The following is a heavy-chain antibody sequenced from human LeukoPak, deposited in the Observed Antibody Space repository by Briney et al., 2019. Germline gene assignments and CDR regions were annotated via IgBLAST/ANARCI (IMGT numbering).Heavy chain of an antibody. Sequence: GGSLRLSCAASGFTFSSYAMSWVRQAPGKGLDWVSAISGSGGNTYYADSVKGRFTISRDNSKNTLYLQMNSLRAEDTAVYYCAKDQYGGNPQYYSDYWGQGTLVTVSS. CDR3: AKDQYGGNPQYYSDY. CDR2: ISGSGGNT. D-gene: IGHD4-23*01. J-gene: IGHJ4*02. CDR1: GFTFSSYA. V-gene: IGHV3-23*01.